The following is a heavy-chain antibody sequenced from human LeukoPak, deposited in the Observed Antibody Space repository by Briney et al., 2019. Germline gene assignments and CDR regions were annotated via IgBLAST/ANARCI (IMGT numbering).Heavy chain of an antibody. Sequence: SETLSLTWTVSGGSISSYYWSWIRQPPGKGLEWIGYIYYSGSTNCNPSLKSRVTISVDTSKNQFSLKLSSVTAADTAVYYCARGGSGYDDAFDIWGQGTMVTVSS. V-gene: IGHV4-59*01. CDR3: ARGGSGYDDAFDI. J-gene: IGHJ3*02. CDR2: IYYSGST. D-gene: IGHD5-12*01. CDR1: GGSISSYY.